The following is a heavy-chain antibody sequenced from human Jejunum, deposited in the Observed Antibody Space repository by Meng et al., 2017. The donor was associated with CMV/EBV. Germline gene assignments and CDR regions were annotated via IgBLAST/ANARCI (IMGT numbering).Heavy chain of an antibody. J-gene: IGHJ3*02. CDR1: GSPFPDYY. V-gene: IGHV1-2*02. CDR3: ARVSGSYLGGLDI. CDR2: IHPNSGDT. D-gene: IGHD1-26*01. Sequence: SGSPFPDYYMHWVRQAPGQGLEWMGWIHPNSGDTKYAQKFQGSVTMTRDTSISTAYMELSRLRSADTAVYYCARVSGSYLGGLDIWGQGTMVTVSS.